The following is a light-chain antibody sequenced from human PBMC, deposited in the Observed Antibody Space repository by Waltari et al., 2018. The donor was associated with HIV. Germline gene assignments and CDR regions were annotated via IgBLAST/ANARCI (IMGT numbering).Light chain of an antibody. V-gene: IGKV2-28*01. J-gene: IGKJ4*01. CDR1: QSLLHSSGSNY. CDR2: LAS. CDR3: MQALQTPPT. Sequence: DIVMTQSPLSLPVTPGEPASISCRSSQSLLHSSGSNYLIWYLRKPGQSPQLLISLASNRASGVPDRLSGNASGTNFTLQISRVEAEDVGIYYCMQALQTPPTFGGGTNVEVK.